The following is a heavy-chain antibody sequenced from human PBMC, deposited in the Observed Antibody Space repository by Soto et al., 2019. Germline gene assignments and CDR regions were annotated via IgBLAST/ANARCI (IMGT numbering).Heavy chain of an antibody. Sequence: QVQLQESGPGLVKPSGTLSLTCAVSGGSISSSNWWSWVRQPPGKGLEWIGEIYPSGSTNYNPSLKSRVTISVDKSKNQFSLKLSSVTAADTAVYYCARDQLWFGDFNTWGMDVWGQGTTVTVSS. CDR2: IYPSGST. CDR1: GGSISSSNW. D-gene: IGHD3-10*01. J-gene: IGHJ6*02. CDR3: ARDQLWFGDFNTWGMDV. V-gene: IGHV4-4*02.